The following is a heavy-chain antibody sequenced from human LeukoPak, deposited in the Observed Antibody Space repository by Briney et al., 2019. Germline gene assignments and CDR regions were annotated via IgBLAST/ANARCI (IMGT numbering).Heavy chain of an antibody. CDR3: AKDRFCSGAGCSDAFDM. Sequence: PGGSLRLSCAASGFIFRNHWMGWVRQVPGRALEWVSGISGSGSSTYYADSVKGRFTISRENSKNTLYLQMNSLRAEDTAVYFCAKDRFCSGAGCSDAFDMWGQGTMVTVSS. V-gene: IGHV3-23*01. D-gene: IGHD2-15*01. J-gene: IGHJ3*02. CDR2: ISGSGSST. CDR1: GFIFRNHW.